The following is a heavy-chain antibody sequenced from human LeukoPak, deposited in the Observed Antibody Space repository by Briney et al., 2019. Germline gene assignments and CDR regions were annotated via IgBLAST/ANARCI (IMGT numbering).Heavy chain of an antibody. D-gene: IGHD3-22*01. CDR3: AKYFYVRSTYSFDY. Sequence: GGSLRLSCAASVFTFSNYAMSWVRQAPGKGLEWVSSIGSGGATHYADSVRGRFTISRDNSKNTLFLQMKSLRAEDTAVYYCAKYFYVRSTYSFDYWGQGNLVTVSS. CDR2: IGSGGAT. J-gene: IGHJ4*02. V-gene: IGHV3-23*01. CDR1: VFTFSNYA.